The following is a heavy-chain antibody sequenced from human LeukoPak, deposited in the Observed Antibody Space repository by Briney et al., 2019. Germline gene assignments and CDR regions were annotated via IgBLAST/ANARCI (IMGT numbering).Heavy chain of an antibody. D-gene: IGHD3-3*01. Sequence: GASVKVSCKASGGTFSSYAISWVRQAPGQGLEWMGGIIPIFGTANYAQKFQGRVTITADESTSTAYMELSSLRSEDTAVYYCARTPELEWLTLDYWGQGTLVTVSS. CDR3: ARTPELEWLTLDY. J-gene: IGHJ4*02. CDR2: IIPIFGTA. V-gene: IGHV1-69*13. CDR1: GGTFSSYA.